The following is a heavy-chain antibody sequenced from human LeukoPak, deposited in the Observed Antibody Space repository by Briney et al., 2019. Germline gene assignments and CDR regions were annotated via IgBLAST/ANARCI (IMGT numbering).Heavy chain of an antibody. CDR2: ISSSTSYI. CDR1: GFTFSSYR. J-gene: IGHJ6*02. D-gene: IGHD6-19*01. Sequence: GGSVRLSCAASGFTFSSYRMNWVRQAPGKGLEWVSSISSSTSYIYYADSVKGRFTISRDNAKNSLYLQMNSLRAEDTAVYYCARDQWLVHPEGVDYYYGMDVWGQGTTVTVSS. V-gene: IGHV3-21*01. CDR3: ARDQWLVHPEGVDYYYGMDV.